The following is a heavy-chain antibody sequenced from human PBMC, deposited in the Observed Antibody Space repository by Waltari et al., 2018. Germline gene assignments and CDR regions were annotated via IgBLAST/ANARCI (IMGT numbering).Heavy chain of an antibody. V-gene: IGHV4-34*01. CDR1: GGSFSGYY. Sequence: QVQLQQWGAGLLKPSETLSLTCAVYGGSFSGYYWSWIRQPPGKGLEWIGEINHSGSTYDTPSLKGRVTISVDTSENQLSLKLSCVTAAETAVYYCARGREPHDFWSGYYNNWYFDLWGRGTLVTGSS. CDR3: ARGREPHDFWSGYYNNWYFDL. D-gene: IGHD3-3*01. J-gene: IGHJ2*01. CDR2: INHSGST.